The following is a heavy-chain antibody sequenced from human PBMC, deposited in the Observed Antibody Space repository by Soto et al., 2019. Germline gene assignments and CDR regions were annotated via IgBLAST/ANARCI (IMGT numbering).Heavy chain of an antibody. J-gene: IGHJ4*02. D-gene: IGHD3-22*01. Sequence: GVLRLSCAASGFTFSNAWMNWVRQAPGKGLEWVGRIKSKTDGGTTDYAAPVKGRFTISRDDSKNTLYLQMNSLKTEDTAVYYCTTEYYYDSSGSPRDFDYWGQGTLVTVSS. CDR3: TTEYYYDSSGSPRDFDY. CDR1: GFTFSNAW. CDR2: IKSKTDGGTT. V-gene: IGHV3-15*07.